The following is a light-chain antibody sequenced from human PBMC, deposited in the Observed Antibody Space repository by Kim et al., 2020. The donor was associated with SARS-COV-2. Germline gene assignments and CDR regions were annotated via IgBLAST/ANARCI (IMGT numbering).Light chain of an antibody. V-gene: IGLV3-1*01. CDR2: QDS. Sequence: SPGQTASITCSGEKLGDKYACWYQQKPGQSPVLVIYQDSKRPSGIPERFSGSNSGNTATLTISGTQAMDEADYYCQAWDSSTGGVFGGGTQLTVL. CDR3: QAWDSSTGGV. J-gene: IGLJ3*02. CDR1: KLGDKY.